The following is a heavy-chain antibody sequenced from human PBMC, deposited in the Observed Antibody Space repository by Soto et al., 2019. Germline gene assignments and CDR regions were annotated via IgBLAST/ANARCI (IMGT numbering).Heavy chain of an antibody. V-gene: IGHV3-23*01. D-gene: IGHD6-19*01. Sequence: EVQLLESGGGLVQPGGSLRLSCAASGFTFSSYAMSWVRQAPGKGLEWVSGISGSGVSTYYADSVKRRVTISRDNSKNMLYRQMNSLRAEDTAVYYCAKGVPGIAVAGTGYCQHWGQGTLVTVSS. J-gene: IGHJ1*01. CDR1: GFTFSSYA. CDR2: ISGSGVST. CDR3: AKGVPGIAVAGTGYCQH.